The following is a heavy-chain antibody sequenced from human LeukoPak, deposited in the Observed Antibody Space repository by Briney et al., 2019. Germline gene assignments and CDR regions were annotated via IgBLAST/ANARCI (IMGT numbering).Heavy chain of an antibody. Sequence: PSETLSLTCTVSGGSISSYYWSWIRQPPGKGLEWIGYIYTSGSTNYNPSLKSRVTISVDTSKNQSSLKLSSVTAADTAVYYCARENPYYYDSSGYSSRAFDIWGQGTMVTASS. V-gene: IGHV4-4*09. CDR3: ARENPYYYDSSGYSSRAFDI. D-gene: IGHD3-22*01. CDR2: IYTSGST. J-gene: IGHJ3*02. CDR1: GGSISSYY.